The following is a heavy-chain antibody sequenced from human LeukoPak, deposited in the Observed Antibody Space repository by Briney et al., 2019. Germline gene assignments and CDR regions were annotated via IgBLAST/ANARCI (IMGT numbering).Heavy chain of an antibody. D-gene: IGHD3-22*01. J-gene: IGHJ3*02. V-gene: IGHV4-34*01. Sequence: SETLSLTCAVYGESFSGYYWSWIRQPPGKGLEWIGEINHRGSTNYNPSLKSRVSMSIDTSKNQFSLRLSSVTAADTAVYYCANLGPYYYDSSRYEGFDIWGQGTMVTVSS. CDR1: GESFSGYY. CDR3: ANLGPYYYDSSRYEGFDI. CDR2: INHRGST.